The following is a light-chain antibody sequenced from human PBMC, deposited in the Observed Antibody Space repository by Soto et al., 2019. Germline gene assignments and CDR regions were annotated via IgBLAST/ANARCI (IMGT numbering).Light chain of an antibody. Sequence: EIVLTQSPGTLSLSPGERATLSCRASQSVANNYLAWYQQKPGQAPRFLMYDASSRATGTPDRFSGSGSGTDFSLTISRLEPEDFAVYYCEEYGSTPLTFGGGTKVEIK. CDR3: EEYGSTPLT. V-gene: IGKV3-20*01. J-gene: IGKJ4*01. CDR2: DAS. CDR1: QSVANNY.